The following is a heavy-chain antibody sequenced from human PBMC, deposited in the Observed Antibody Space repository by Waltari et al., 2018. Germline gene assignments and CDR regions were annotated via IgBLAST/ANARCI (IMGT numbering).Heavy chain of an antibody. CDR3: ARGIAAGVDS. CDR2: SRPKKGGT. J-gene: IGHJ5*01. CDR1: GYIFTALD. Sequence: QVQLVQSGAEVTRPGASVKVSCKTSGYIFTALDINWVRQAPGQGFEWMGWSRPKKGGTGYAQKFQDRFTMTTDNSINTAYMELSSLRSDDTAVYYCARGIAAGVDSWGQGTLVTVSS. V-gene: IGHV1-8*02. D-gene: IGHD6-13*01.